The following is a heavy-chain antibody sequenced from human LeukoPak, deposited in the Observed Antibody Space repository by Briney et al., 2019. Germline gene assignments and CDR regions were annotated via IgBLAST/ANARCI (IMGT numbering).Heavy chain of an antibody. CDR2: INHSGST. D-gene: IGHD3-10*01. CDR1: GGSFSGYY. Sequence: SETLSPTCAVYGGSFSGYYWSWIRQPPGKGLEWIGEINHSGSTNYNPSLKSRVTISVDTSKNQFSLKLSSVTAADTAVYYCARGGEEFGELLDNWFDPWGQGTLVTVSS. J-gene: IGHJ5*02. CDR3: ARGGEEFGELLDNWFDP. V-gene: IGHV4-34*01.